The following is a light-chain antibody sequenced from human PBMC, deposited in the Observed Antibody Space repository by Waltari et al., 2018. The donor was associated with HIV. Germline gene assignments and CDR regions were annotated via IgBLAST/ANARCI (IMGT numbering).Light chain of an antibody. CDR3: GTWDSSLSAV. CDR2: DNN. J-gene: IGLJ3*02. CDR1: SSNIGSHS. Sequence: QSVLTQPPSVSAAPGQTVTISCSGCSSNIGSHSVSWYQQLPGTAPKLLIYDNNKRPSGIPDRFSGSKSGTSATVGITGLQTGDEADYYCGTWDSSLSAVFGGGTKLTVL. V-gene: IGLV1-51*01.